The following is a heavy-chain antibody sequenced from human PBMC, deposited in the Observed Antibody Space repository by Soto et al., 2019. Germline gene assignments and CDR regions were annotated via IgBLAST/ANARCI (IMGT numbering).Heavy chain of an antibody. Sequence: SETLSLTCAVYGGSFSGYYWSWIRQPPGKGLEWIGEINHSGSTNYNPSLKSRVTISVDTSKNQFSLKLSSVTAADTAVYYCARDPYYDYVWGSYSPYYYYGMDVWGQGTTVTVSS. V-gene: IGHV4-34*01. CDR1: GGSFSGYY. CDR2: INHSGST. D-gene: IGHD3-16*01. CDR3: ARDPYYDYVWGSYSPYYYYGMDV. J-gene: IGHJ6*02.